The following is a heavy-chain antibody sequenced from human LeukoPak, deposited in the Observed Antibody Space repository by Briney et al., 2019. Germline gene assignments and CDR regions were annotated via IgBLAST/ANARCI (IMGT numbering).Heavy chain of an antibody. CDR2: ISYDGSNK. V-gene: IGHV3-30*18. CDR1: GFTFSSYG. CDR3: AKGSYGSGSYSSFDY. J-gene: IGHJ4*02. D-gene: IGHD3-10*01. Sequence: GGSLRLSCAASGFTFSSYGMHWVRQAPGKGLEWVAVISYDGSNKYYADSVKGRFTISRDNSKNTLYLQMSSLRAEDTAVYYCAKGSYGSGSYSSFDYWGQGTLVTVSS.